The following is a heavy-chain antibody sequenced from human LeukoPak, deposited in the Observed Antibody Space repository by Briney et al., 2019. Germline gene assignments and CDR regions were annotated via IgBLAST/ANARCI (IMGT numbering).Heavy chain of an antibody. D-gene: IGHD3-3*01. CDR3: AGYYSSIYGMDV. V-gene: IGHV4-34*01. CDR2: INHSGST. Sequence: PSETLSLTCAANGGSFSGYFWSWIRQPPGKGLEWIGEINHSGSTYYNASLKSRITVSVDTSKRQFSLRMNSVTAADTAVYFCAGYYSSIYGMDVWGQGTSVTVSS. J-gene: IGHJ6*02. CDR1: GGSFSGYF.